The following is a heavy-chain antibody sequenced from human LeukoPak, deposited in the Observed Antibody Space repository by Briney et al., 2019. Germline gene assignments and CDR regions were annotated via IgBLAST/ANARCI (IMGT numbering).Heavy chain of an antibody. V-gene: IGHV1-8*01. J-gene: IGHJ4*02. Sequence: ASVKVSCKAPGYTFTSYDINWVRQAPGQGPEWMGWMNPNSGNTGYAQKFQGRVTMTRNTSISTAYMELSSLRSEDTAVYYCARELSYYYDSSGYLGYWGQGTLVTVSS. CDR1: GYTFTSYD. CDR2: MNPNSGNT. CDR3: ARELSYYYDSSGYLGY. D-gene: IGHD3-22*01.